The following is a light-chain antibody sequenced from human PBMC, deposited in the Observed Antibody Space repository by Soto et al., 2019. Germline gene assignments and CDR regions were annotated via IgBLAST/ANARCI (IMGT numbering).Light chain of an antibody. J-gene: IGKJ2*01. Sequence: EIVLTQSPATLSLSPGERATLSCRASQNVSKYLAWFHQKPGQAPRLLIYDASNRATGVPARFSGSGSETDFTLTISILEPGDFAVYYYQQRRAWPYPFGQGTKLEV. CDR1: QNVSKY. CDR3: QQRRAWPYP. V-gene: IGKV3-11*01. CDR2: DAS.